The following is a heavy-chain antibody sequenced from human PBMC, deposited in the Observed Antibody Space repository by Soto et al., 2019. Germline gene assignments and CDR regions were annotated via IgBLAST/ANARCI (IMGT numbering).Heavy chain of an antibody. CDR1: GGTFSNYA. J-gene: IGHJ6*02. Sequence: QVQLVQSGAEVKKPGSSVKVSCKASGGTFSNYAFSWVRQAPGQGLEWLGGIMPIFGRADYAQKFRGRVTITADESTTTAHMELSSLRSEDTAVYYCASGLKEACIGGNYYYGMDVWGQGTTVTVSS. D-gene: IGHD2-15*01. CDR2: IMPIFGRA. V-gene: IGHV1-69*12. CDR3: ASGLKEACIGGNYYYGMDV.